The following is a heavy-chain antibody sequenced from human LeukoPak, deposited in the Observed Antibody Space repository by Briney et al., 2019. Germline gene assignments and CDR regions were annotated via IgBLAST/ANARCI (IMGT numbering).Heavy chain of an antibody. D-gene: IGHD6-13*01. CDR3: ARERWTASGYYFDY. J-gene: IGHJ4*02. CDR2: IKPDGSER. V-gene: IGHV3-7*01. CDR1: GGTFRGHW. Sequence: GGSLRLSCAASGGTFRGHWMSGVGQAPRKGLKWLANIKPDGSERRYVDSVKGRFTISRDDAKISVYLQTNSLRVEDMAVYYCARERWTASGYYFDYWGQGTLVTVSS.